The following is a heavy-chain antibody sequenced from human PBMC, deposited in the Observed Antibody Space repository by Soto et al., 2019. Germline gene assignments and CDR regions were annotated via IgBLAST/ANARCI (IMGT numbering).Heavy chain of an antibody. J-gene: IGHJ6*02. CDR2: IWSDGSNK. D-gene: IGHD6-6*01. V-gene: IGHV3-33*01. CDR1: GFTFSNYA. CDR3: AGETIAVRPLFHSFYGMDV. Sequence: QVRLVESGGGVVRPGKSLRLSCAATGFTFSNYAMHWVRQAPGKGLQWVTVIWSDGSNKYYAESVKGRFTISRDNSKNTLFLQMNALRAEDTAIYYCAGETIAVRPLFHSFYGMDVWGQGTSVTVSS.